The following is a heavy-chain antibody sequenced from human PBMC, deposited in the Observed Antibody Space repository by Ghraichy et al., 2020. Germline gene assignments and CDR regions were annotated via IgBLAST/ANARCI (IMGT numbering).Heavy chain of an antibody. CDR2: IVGSGANT. J-gene: IGHJ4*02. Sequence: SCTASGFPFSNYVMNWVRQAPGKGLEWVSGIVGSGANTYYADSVMGRFTISRDNFKNTLYLQMNSLRAGDTAVYYCVKDPPTTVTTTDYWGQGTLVTVSS. CDR3: VKDPPTTVTTTDY. D-gene: IGHD4-17*01. CDR1: GFPFSNYV. V-gene: IGHV3-23*01.